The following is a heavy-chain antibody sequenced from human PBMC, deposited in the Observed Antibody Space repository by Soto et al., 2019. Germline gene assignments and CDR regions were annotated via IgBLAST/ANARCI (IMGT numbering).Heavy chain of an antibody. CDR3: AKGPSIAAPHYYYYGMDV. V-gene: IGHV3-33*06. CDR1: GFTFSSYG. CDR2: IWYDGSNK. D-gene: IGHD6-6*01. Sequence: PGGALRLSGTASGFTFSSYGMHWVRQAPGKGLEWVAVIWYDGSNKYYADSVKGRFTISRDNSKNTLYLQMNSLRAEDTAVYYCAKGPSIAAPHYYYYGMDVWGQGTTVTVSS. J-gene: IGHJ6*02.